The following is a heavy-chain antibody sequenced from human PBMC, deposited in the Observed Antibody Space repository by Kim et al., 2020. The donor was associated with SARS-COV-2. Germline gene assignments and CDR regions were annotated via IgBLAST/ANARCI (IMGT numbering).Heavy chain of an antibody. CDR3: ARHSTSQHAPQYYFDY. D-gene: IGHD2-2*01. J-gene: IGHJ4*02. CDR1: GGSITSYY. Sequence: SETLSLTCTVSGGSITSYYWSWIRQPPGKGLEWIGYIYYSGSTNYNPSLKSRVTISVDTSKNQFSLKLSSVTAADTAVYYCARHSTSQHAPQYYFDYWGQGTLVTVSS. V-gene: IGHV4-59*08. CDR2: IYYSGST.